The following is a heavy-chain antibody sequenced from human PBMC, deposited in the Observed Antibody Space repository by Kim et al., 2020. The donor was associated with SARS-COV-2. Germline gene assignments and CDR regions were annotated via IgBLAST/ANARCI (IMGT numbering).Heavy chain of an antibody. CDR3: ATGTAVIVSNWCDP. CDR2: FDPEDGET. J-gene: IGHJ5*02. V-gene: IGHV1-24*01. D-gene: IGHD6-13*01. CDR1: GYTLIELS. Sequence: ASVKVSCKVSGYTLIELSMHWVRQAPGKGLEWMGGFDPEDGETIYAQKFQGRVTITEDTSTDTAYMELSILRSEDTAVYYCATGTAVIVSNWCDPWGQGPLLTVS.